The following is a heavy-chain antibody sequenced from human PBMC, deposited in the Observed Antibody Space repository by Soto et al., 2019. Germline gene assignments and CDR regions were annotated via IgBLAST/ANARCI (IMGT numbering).Heavy chain of an antibody. J-gene: IGHJ4*02. CDR1: GFIFSDYS. CDR3: TREGS. V-gene: IGHV3-48*02. CDR2: IDGGSSAI. Sequence: EVQLVESGGGLVQPGGSLRLACAASGFIFSDYSMNWVRQFPGKGLEWIAYIDGGSSAIHYTDSVKGRVTISRDNARNSLYLQMNSLRDEDTAVYYCTREGSWGRGTQVTVSS.